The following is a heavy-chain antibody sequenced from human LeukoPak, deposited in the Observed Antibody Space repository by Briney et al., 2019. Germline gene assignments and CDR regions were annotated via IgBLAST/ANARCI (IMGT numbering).Heavy chain of an antibody. D-gene: IGHD2-2*02. Sequence: GGSLRLSCAAPGFTFSSYAMSWVRQAPGKGLEWVSAISGSGGSTYYADSVKGRFTISRDNSKNTLYLQMNSLRAEDTAVYYCAKGERYCSSTSCYTGDYWGQGTLVTVSS. V-gene: IGHV3-23*01. CDR3: AKGERYCSSTSCYTGDY. J-gene: IGHJ4*02. CDR2: ISGSGGST. CDR1: GFTFSSYA.